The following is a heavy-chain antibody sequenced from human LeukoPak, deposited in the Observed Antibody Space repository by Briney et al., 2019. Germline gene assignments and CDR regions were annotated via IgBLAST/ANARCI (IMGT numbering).Heavy chain of an antibody. J-gene: IGHJ4*02. D-gene: IGHD6-19*01. CDR1: EFTFSNAW. Sequence: SGGSLRLSCAVSEFTFSNAWMSWVRQAPGKGLEWVGRIKSKTDGGTTDYAAPVKGRFTISRDDSKNTLYLQMNSLRAEDTAVYYCAKDMRGQWLVPSQLTQAHFDYWGQGTLVTVSS. CDR3: AKDMRGQWLVPSQLTQAHFDY. CDR2: IKSKTDGGTT. V-gene: IGHV3-15*01.